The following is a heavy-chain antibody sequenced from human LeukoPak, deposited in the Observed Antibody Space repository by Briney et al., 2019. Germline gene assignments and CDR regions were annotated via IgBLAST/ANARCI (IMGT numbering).Heavy chain of an antibody. J-gene: IGHJ6*02. V-gene: IGHV1-69*04. D-gene: IGHD2-15*01. CDR2: IIPILGIA. CDR1: GGTFSSYA. CDR3: ARDWQLLAPAHYGMDV. Sequence: SVKVSCKASGGTFSSYAISWVRQAPGQGLEWMGRIIPILGIANYAQKFQGRVTITADKSTSTAYMELSSLRSEDTAVYYCARDWQLLAPAHYGMDVWGQGTTVTVSS.